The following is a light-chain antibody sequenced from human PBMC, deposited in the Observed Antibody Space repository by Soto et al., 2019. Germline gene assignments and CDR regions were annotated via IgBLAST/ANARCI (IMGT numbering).Light chain of an antibody. J-gene: IGLJ1*01. CDR3: SSYTSSSTPYV. CDR1: SSDVGGYNY. V-gene: IGLV2-14*01. Sequence: QSVLTQPASVSVSPGQSITVSCTGTSSDVGGYNYVSWYQQHPGKAPKLMIYEVSNRPSGVSNRFSGSKSGNTASLTISGLQAEDEADYYCSSYTSSSTPYVFGPGT. CDR2: EVS.